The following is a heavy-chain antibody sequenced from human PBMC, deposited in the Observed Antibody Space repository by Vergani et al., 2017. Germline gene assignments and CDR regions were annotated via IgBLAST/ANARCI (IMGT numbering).Heavy chain of an antibody. Sequence: QVQLQESGPGLVKPSGTLSLTCAVSGGSISSSNWWSWVRQPPGKGLEWIGEIYHSGSTNYNPSLKSRVTISVDKSKNQFSLKLSSVTAADTAVYYCARASVETTMRRREYYYYMDVWGEGTTVTVSS. D-gene: IGHD5-18*01. J-gene: IGHJ6*03. CDR2: IYHSGST. CDR3: ARASVETTMRRREYYYYMDV. CDR1: GGSISSSNW. V-gene: IGHV4-4*02.